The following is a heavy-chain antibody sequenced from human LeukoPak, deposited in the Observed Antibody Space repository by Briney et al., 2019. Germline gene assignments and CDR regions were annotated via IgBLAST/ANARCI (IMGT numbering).Heavy chain of an antibody. Sequence: GRSLRLSYAASGFTFENYAMHWVRKVPGKGLEWVSGISWNGGIIGYADSVKGRFTISRDSAKNSLYLQMNSLRVEDTALYYCAKGGLRLYFGQFHYWGQGTLVTVSS. D-gene: IGHD3-10*01. CDR3: AKGGLRLYFGQFHY. CDR2: ISWNGGII. CDR1: GFTFENYA. V-gene: IGHV3-9*01. J-gene: IGHJ4*02.